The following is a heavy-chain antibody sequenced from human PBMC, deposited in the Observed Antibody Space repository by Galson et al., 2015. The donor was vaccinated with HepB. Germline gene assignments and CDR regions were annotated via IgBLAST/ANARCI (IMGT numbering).Heavy chain of an antibody. CDR2: IVSSSRTT. D-gene: IGHD3-16*01. CDR1: GFSFSSYS. Sequence: SLRLSCAASGFSFSSYSMNWVRQAPGKGLEWVSYIVSSSRTTNYADSVKGRFTISRDNAKNSLYLQMNSLRAEDTAVYYCARGRGDGGGPIDYWGRGILVTVSS. CDR3: ARGRGDGGGPIDY. V-gene: IGHV3-48*01. J-gene: IGHJ4*02.